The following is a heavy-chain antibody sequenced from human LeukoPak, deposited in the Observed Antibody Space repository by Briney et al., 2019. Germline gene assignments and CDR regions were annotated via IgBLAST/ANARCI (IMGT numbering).Heavy chain of an antibody. V-gene: IGHV4-59*01. CDR2: TYYSGST. CDR1: GDPISSYY. Sequence: TPSETLSLTCTVSGDPISSYYWSWIRQPPGKGLEWIGHTYYSGSTTYNPSLKSRVNISVDRSRNQFSLKLSSVTAADTALYYCAREYCGGGSCGWFDPWGQGTLVTVSS. CDR3: AREYCGGGSCGWFDP. D-gene: IGHD2-15*01. J-gene: IGHJ5*02.